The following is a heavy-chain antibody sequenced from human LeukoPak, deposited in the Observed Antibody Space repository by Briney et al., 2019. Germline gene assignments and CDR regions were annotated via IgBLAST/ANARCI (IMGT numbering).Heavy chain of an antibody. CDR1: GFTFTNTW. D-gene: IGHD3-10*01. J-gene: IGHJ4*02. Sequence: GGSLRLSWVDSGFTFTNTWMSWVRQAPGKGLEWIGRIKSKTDGETTNYAEPVRGRFTISRDDSKSAVYLQMNSLKIEDTAVYYCTTDLGTYYHGSQRLIPIDYWGQGTLVTVSS. CDR2: IKSKTDGETT. CDR3: TTDLGTYYHGSQRLIPIDY. V-gene: IGHV3-15*01.